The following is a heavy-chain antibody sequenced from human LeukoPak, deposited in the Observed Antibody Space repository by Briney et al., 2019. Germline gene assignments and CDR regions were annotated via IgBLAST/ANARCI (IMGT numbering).Heavy chain of an antibody. Sequence: GGSLRLSCAASGFSFSDYYMIWIRRAPGKGLEWLSYITDTGITKFYADSVKGRFTISRDNVKNSLFLQMNSLRADDTAVYYCARDGQRNYYYGMDVWGHGPTVTVSS. CDR1: GFSFSDYY. J-gene: IGHJ6*02. CDR3: ARDGQRNYYYGMDV. CDR2: ITDTGITK. V-gene: IGHV3-11*01.